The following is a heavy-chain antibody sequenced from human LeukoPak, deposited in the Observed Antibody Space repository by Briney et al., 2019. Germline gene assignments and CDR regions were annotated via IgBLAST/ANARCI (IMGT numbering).Heavy chain of an antibody. CDR3: ARSSGWYRVFDY. D-gene: IGHD6-19*01. CDR1: GFTFSDYY. Sequence: PGGSLRLSCAASGFTFSDYYMSWIRQAPGKGLEWVSYISSSSSYTNYADSVKGRFTISRDNAKNSLYLQMNSLRAEDTAVYYCARSSGWYRVFDYWGQGTLVTVSS. V-gene: IGHV3-11*06. J-gene: IGHJ4*02. CDR2: ISSSSSYT.